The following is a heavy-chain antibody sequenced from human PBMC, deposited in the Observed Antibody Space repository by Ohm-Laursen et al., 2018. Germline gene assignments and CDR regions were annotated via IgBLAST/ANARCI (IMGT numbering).Heavy chain of an antibody. Sequence: PSQTLSLTCAVYGGSFSGYYWSWIRQPPGKGLEWIGETNHSGSTNYNPSLKSRVTISVDTSKNQFSLKLSSVTAADTAVYYCARPCSGGSCYLVYWGQGTLVTVSS. D-gene: IGHD2-15*01. CDR1: GGSFSGYY. CDR2: TNHSGST. V-gene: IGHV4-34*01. CDR3: ARPCSGGSCYLVY. J-gene: IGHJ4*02.